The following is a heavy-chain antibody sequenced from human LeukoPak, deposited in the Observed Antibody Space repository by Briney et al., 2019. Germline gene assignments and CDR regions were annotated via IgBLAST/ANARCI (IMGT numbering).Heavy chain of an antibody. CDR2: IKGDGSKK. V-gene: IGHV3-7*03. J-gene: IGHJ5*02. CDR1: GFTFNHHW. CDR3: ESTTGP. D-gene: IGHD1-7*01. Sequence: GGSLSLSCAASGFTFNHHWMRWVRQAPGKGLEWVATIKGDGSKKDYVDSVRGRFTVSIDNAKNSLYLQMNSLTVEDTAIYYCESTTGPWGQGTLVTDSS.